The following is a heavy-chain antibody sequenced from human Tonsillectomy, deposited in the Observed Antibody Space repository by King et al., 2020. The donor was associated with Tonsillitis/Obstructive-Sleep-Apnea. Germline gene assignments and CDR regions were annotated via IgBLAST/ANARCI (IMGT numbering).Heavy chain of an antibody. Sequence: VQLVESGGGLVQPGGSLRLSCADSGFTFSSYAMSWVRQAPGKGLEWVSAISGSGGSTYYADSVKGRFTISRDNSKNTLYLQMNSLRVEDTAVYYCAKVGSSSVYYGMDGWGQGTTVTVSS. V-gene: IGHV3-23*04. D-gene: IGHD6-6*01. CDR2: ISGSGGST. J-gene: IGHJ6*02. CDR1: GFTFSSYA. CDR3: AKVGSSSVYYGMDG.